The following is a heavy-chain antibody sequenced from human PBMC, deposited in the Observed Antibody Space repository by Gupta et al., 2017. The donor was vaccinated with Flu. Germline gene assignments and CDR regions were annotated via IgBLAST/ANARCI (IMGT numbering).Heavy chain of an antibody. V-gene: IGHV4-39*01. CDR3: AALRKDLNWFDP. Sequence: QLQLQESGPGLVKPSETLSLTCTVSGDSITNSDFYWAWIRQPPGKGLECIGGIHHSGRTYYNPSLKSRVTMSVDTPKYQFSLKLSYVTAADTAVYYCAALRKDLNWFDPWGQGTLVTVPS. CDR1: GDSITNSDFY. J-gene: IGHJ5*02. D-gene: IGHD1-14*01. CDR2: IHHSGRT.